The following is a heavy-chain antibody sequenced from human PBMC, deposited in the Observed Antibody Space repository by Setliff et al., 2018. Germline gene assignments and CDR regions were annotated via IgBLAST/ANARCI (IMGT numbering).Heavy chain of an antibody. J-gene: IGHJ5*02. Sequence: SENLSLTCTVSGGSISSYYWSWIRQPPGKGLEWIGSIYYRGSTYYNPSLKSRVTISVDTSKNQFSLKLSSVTAADTAVYYCARVLNWFDPWGQGTLVTVSS. CDR3: ARVLNWFDP. D-gene: IGHD1-26*01. V-gene: IGHV4-39*07. CDR1: GGSISSYY. CDR2: IYYRGST.